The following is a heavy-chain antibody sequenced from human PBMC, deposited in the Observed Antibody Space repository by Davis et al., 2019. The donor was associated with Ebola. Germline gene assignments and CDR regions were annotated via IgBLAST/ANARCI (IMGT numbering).Heavy chain of an antibody. D-gene: IGHD5-24*01. V-gene: IGHV3-23*01. CDR2: IDGGDGST. CDR3: AKDRRGYNSAADY. CDR1: GFMFSSCG. Sequence: GESLKISCAASGFMFSSCGMNWVRQAPGKGLEWVSAIDGGDGSTYYADSVKGRFTISRDNSKNTLYLQMNSLRADDTAVYYCAKDRRGYNSAADYWGQGTLVTVSS. J-gene: IGHJ4*02.